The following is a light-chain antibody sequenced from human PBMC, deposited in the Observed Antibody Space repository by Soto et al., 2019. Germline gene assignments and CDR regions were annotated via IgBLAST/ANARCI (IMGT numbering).Light chain of an antibody. J-gene: IGLJ2*01. CDR3: CSYTGTYTVI. CDR2: DVD. Sequence: QSALTQPRSVSGSPGQSVTISCTGISSDVNNNKYVSWYQEYPGKAPKVIIYDVDKRPSGVPDRFSGSKSGNTASLTISGLQAEDEADYFCCSYTGTYTVIFGGGTKVTVL. CDR1: SSDVNNNKY. V-gene: IGLV2-11*01.